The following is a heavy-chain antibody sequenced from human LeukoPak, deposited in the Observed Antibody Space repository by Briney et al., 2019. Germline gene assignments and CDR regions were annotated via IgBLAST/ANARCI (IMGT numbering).Heavy chain of an antibody. CDR2: IYHSGST. J-gene: IGHJ6*03. Sequence: SETLSLTCAVSGYSISSGYYWGWIRQPPGKGLEWIVSIYHSGSTYYNPSLKSRVTISVDTSKNQFSLKLSSVTAADTAVYYCARTAPQLLYPYYYYYMDVWGKGTTVTVSS. CDR3: ARTAPQLLYPYYYYYMDV. V-gene: IGHV4-38-2*01. CDR1: GYSISSGYY. D-gene: IGHD2-2*02.